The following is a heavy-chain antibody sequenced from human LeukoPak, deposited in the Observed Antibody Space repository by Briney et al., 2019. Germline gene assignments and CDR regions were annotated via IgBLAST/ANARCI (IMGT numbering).Heavy chain of an antibody. D-gene: IGHD3-22*01. Sequence: SETLSLTCTVSGGSISSYYWSWIRQPPGKGLEWIGYIYYSGSTNYNPSLKSRVTISVDTSKNQFSLKLSSVTAADTAVYYCARDSDDSNFFDYWGQGTLVTVSS. CDR2: IYYSGST. V-gene: IGHV4-59*01. CDR1: GGSISSYY. CDR3: ARDSDDSNFFDY. J-gene: IGHJ4*02.